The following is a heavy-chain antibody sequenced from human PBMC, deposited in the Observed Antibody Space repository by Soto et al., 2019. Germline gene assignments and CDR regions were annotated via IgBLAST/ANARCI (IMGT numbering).Heavy chain of an antibody. CDR1: GGSISSGGYS. D-gene: IGHD2-21*01. Sequence: SETLSLTCAVSGGSISSGGYSWSWIRQPPGKGLEWIGYIYHSGSTYYNPSLKSRVTISVDRSKNQFSLKLSSVTAADTAVYYCARQLPGAKYYDYWGQGTLVTVSS. CDR3: ARQLPGAKYYDY. J-gene: IGHJ4*02. CDR2: IYHSGST. V-gene: IGHV4-30-2*01.